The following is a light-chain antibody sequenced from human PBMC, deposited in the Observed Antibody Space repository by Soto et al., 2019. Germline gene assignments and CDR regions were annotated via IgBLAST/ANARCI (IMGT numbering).Light chain of an antibody. Sequence: DIQMTQSPSTVSASVGDRVPITFRASQSINSWLAWYQQKPGKAPKFLIYNASTLESGVPSRFSGSGSETEFTLTIRILQPDDFATYYCQQYNSYLWTFGQGTKVDIK. CDR3: QQYNSYLWT. J-gene: IGKJ1*01. V-gene: IGKV1-5*03. CDR1: QSINSW. CDR2: NAS.